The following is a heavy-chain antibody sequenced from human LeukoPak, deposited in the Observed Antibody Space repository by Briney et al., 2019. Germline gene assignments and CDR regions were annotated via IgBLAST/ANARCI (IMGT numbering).Heavy chain of an antibody. J-gene: IGHJ4*02. D-gene: IGHD6-19*01. CDR3: ARVYSSGWPDYFDY. Sequence: SETLSLTCTVSGGSISSYYWSWIRQPPGKGLEWIGYIYYSGSTNYNPSLKSRVTISVDTSKNQFSLKLSSVTTADTAVYYCARVYSSGWPDYFDYWGQGTLVTVSS. CDR1: GGSISSYY. V-gene: IGHV4-59*01. CDR2: IYYSGST.